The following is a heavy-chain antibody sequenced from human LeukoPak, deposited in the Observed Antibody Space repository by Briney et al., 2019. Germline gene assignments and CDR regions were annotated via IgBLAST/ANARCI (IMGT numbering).Heavy chain of an antibody. CDR3: TRHIRHCSGGSCYPHAFDI. CDR1: GFTFSGSA. CDR2: IRSKANSYAT. D-gene: IGHD2-15*01. Sequence: GGSLRLSCAASGFTFSGSAMHWVRQASGKGLEWVGRIRSKANSYATAYAASVKGRFTTSRDDSKNTAYLQMNSLKTEDTAVYYCTRHIRHCSGGSCYPHAFDIWGQGTMVTVSS. J-gene: IGHJ3*02. V-gene: IGHV3-73*01.